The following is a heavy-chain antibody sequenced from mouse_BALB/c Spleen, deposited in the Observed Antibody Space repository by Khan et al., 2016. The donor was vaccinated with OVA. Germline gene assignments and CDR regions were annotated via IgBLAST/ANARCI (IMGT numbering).Heavy chain of an antibody. CDR2: IWSDGST. D-gene: IGHD2-10*01. V-gene: IGHV2-6-1*01. CDR1: GFSLTNYG. CDR3: ARQPYYHYNIMDY. Sequence: VQPQESGPGLVAPSQSLSITCTISGFSLTNYGVHWVRQPPGKGLEWLVVIWSDGSTTYNSDLKSRLTISKDNSKSQVFLKMNSLQTDDTAMYFCARQPYYHYNIMDYWGQGTSVTVSS. J-gene: IGHJ4*01.